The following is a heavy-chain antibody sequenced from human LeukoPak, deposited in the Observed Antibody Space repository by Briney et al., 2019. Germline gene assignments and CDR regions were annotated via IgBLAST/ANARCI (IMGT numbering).Heavy chain of an antibody. V-gene: IGHV4-61*02. D-gene: IGHD6-13*01. CDR2: IYTSGST. CDR1: GVSVSSGSYY. J-gene: IGHJ4*02. Sequence: NTSETLSLTCTVSGVSVSSGSYYWSWIRQPAGKGLEWIGRIYTSGSTNYNPSLKSRVTISVDTSKNQFSLKLSSVTAADTAVYYCARVPAGTTDRFDYWGQGTLVTVSS. CDR3: ARVPAGTTDRFDY.